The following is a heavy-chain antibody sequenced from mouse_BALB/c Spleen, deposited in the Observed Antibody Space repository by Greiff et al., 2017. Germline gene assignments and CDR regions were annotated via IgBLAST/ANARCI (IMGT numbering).Heavy chain of an antibody. CDR2: ISSGGST. Sequence: EVKVEESGGGLVKPGGSLKLSCAASGFTFSSYAMSWVRQTPEKRLEWVASISSGGSTYYPDSVKGRFTISRDNARNILYLQMSSLRSEDTAMYYCARYYGNLAWFAYWGQGTLVTVSA. CDR1: GFTFSSYA. CDR3: ARYYGNLAWFAY. J-gene: IGHJ3*01. D-gene: IGHD2-1*01. V-gene: IGHV5-6-5*01.